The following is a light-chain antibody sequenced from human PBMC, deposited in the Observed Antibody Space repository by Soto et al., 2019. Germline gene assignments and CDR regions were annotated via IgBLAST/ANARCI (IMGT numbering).Light chain of an antibody. Sequence: EIVLTQSPGTLSLSPGERATIPCRASQSVSSIYLAWYQHKPDHAPRLLIYGASSRATGIPERFSGSGAGTDYSLTISRLEPEDFAVYYCQQYGSSSWTFGQGTTVEIK. CDR3: QQYGSSSWT. CDR2: GAS. CDR1: QSVSSIY. V-gene: IGKV3-20*01. J-gene: IGKJ1*01.